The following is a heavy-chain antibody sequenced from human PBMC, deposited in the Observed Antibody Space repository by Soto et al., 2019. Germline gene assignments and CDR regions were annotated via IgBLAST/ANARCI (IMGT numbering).Heavy chain of an antibody. CDR3: PTDGRTTIYDSSRYYHERDY. J-gene: IGHJ4*02. CDR1: GFTFSNAW. D-gene: IGHD3-22*01. V-gene: IGHV3-15*01. CDR2: IKSKTDGGTT. Sequence: GGSLRLSCAASGFTFSNAWMSWVSQAPGKGLEWDGRIKSKTDGGTTDYAAPMKGRFTISREDPKNTLYLQMNSLKTENTAVYYYPTDGRTTIYDSSRYYHERDYWGQGTLVTVSS.